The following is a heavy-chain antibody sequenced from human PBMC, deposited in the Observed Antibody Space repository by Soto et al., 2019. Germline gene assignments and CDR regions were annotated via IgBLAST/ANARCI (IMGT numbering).Heavy chain of an antibody. V-gene: IGHV4-4*07. J-gene: IGHJ3*02. CDR3: ARDTYYYDSSGLQNDAFDI. CDR1: GASITSYY. Sequence: SETLSLTCTVSGASITSYYWSWIRQSAGKGLEWIGRIDPSGSPNYNPSLKTRVTMSLDTSKKQISLKLTSVTAADTAVYYCARDTYYYDSSGLQNDAFDIWGQGTRVTVAS. CDR2: IDPSGSP. D-gene: IGHD3-22*01.